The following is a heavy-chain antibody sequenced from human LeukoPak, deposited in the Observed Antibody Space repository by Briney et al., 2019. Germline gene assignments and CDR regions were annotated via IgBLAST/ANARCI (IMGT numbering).Heavy chain of an antibody. CDR1: GFTFSSYA. J-gene: IGHJ1*01. D-gene: IGHD6-19*01. Sequence: PGGSLRLSCAASGFTFSSYAMHWVRQAPGKGLEYVSAISSNGGSTYYANSVKGRFTISRDNSKNTLYLQMNSLRAEDTAVYYCASPGYSSGWFFQHWGQGTLVTVSS. CDR2: ISSNGGST. V-gene: IGHV3-64*01. CDR3: ASPGYSSGWFFQH.